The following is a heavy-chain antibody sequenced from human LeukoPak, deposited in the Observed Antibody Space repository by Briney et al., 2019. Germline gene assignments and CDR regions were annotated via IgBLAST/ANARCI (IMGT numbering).Heavy chain of an antibody. V-gene: IGHV3-74*01. J-gene: IGHJ4*02. CDR3: ATVFDF. CDR1: GFTFSNYW. CDR2: IYADGSST. Sequence: PGGSLRLSCGASGFTFSNYWMRWVRQVPGKGLVWVARIYADGSSTSYADPVQGRSTISRDNAKNTLYLQMNSLRVEATAVYYCATVFDFWGQGTLVTVSS.